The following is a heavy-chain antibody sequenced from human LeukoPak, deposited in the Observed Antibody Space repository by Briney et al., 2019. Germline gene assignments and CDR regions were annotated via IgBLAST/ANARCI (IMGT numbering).Heavy chain of an antibody. J-gene: IGHJ6*03. CDR2: IYSGGST. Sequence: PGGSLRLSCAASGFTVSSNYMSWVRQAPGKGLEWVSVIYSGGSTYYADSVKGRFTISRDNSKNTLYLQMNSLRAEDTAVYYCARPSHYYDSSGSRGYSMDVWGKGTTVTVSS. CDR3: ARPSHYYDSSGSRGYSMDV. V-gene: IGHV3-66*02. D-gene: IGHD3-22*01. CDR1: GFTVSSNY.